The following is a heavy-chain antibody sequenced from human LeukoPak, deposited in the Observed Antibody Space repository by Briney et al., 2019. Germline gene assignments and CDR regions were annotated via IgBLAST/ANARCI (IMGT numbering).Heavy chain of an antibody. J-gene: IGHJ6*03. D-gene: IGHD6-13*01. V-gene: IGHV3-33*01. CDR2: IWYDGSNK. CDR3: ARGSSIAAVGYYYMDV. Sequence: GGSLRLSCAASGFTFSNYGMHGVRQAPGKGLEWVAVIWYDGSNKYYADSVKGRFTISRDNSKNTLYLQMNSLRAEDTAVYYCARGSSIAAVGYYYMDVWGKGTTVTVSS. CDR1: GFTFSNYG.